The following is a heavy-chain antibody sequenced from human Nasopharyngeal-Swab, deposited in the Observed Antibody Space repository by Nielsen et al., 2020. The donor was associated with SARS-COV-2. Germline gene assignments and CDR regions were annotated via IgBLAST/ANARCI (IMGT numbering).Heavy chain of an antibody. CDR2: IIPIFGTA. CDR3: ARGLAAAGIWNDAFDI. CDR1: GGTFSSYA. V-gene: IGHV1-69*13. Sequence: SVKVSCKASGGTFSSYAISWVRQAPGQGLEWMGGIIPIFGTANYAQKFQGRVTITADESTSTAYMELSSLRSEDTAVYYCARGLAAAGIWNDAFDIWGQGTMVTVSS. D-gene: IGHD6-13*01. J-gene: IGHJ3*02.